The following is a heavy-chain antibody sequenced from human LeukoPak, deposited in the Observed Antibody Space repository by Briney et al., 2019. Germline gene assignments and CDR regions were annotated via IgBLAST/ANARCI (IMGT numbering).Heavy chain of an antibody. CDR2: ISSSSSYI. CDR3: ARVGAAAGSGMDV. CDR1: GFTFSSFS. Sequence: PGGSLRLSCAASGFTFSSFSMNWVRQAPGKGLEWVSSISSSSSYIYYADSVKGRFTISRDNAKNSLYLQMNSLRAEDTAVYYCARVGAAAGSGMDVWGQGTTVTVSS. V-gene: IGHV3-21*01. J-gene: IGHJ6*02. D-gene: IGHD6-13*01.